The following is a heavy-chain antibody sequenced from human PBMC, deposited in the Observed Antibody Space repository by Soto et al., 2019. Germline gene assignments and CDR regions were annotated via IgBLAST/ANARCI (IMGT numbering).Heavy chain of an antibody. CDR3: ATWHLQEHAYDI. J-gene: IGHJ3*02. CDR1: GFTVSGKKY. CDR2: LYDLDGT. D-gene: IGHD1-1*01. V-gene: IGHV3-53*01. Sequence: DVQLVASGGGLIQPGESLRLSCAAFGFTVSGKKYVAWVRQAPGKGLEWVSALYDLDGTYYADSVKGRFTTSSDSSRTTVYLQMNSLRPDDTAVYSCATWHLQEHAYDIWCQGTMVTVSS.